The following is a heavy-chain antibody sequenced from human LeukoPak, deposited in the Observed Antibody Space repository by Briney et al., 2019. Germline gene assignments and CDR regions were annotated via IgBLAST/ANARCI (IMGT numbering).Heavy chain of an antibody. J-gene: IGHJ4*02. Sequence: GGSVRLSCAASRFTLSNYAMSWVRQAPGKGLEWVLAITGSGGTTYYADSVKGRFTISRDNSKNTLYLQMNSLRAEDTAVYYCAKSVVAGVYGSFDYWGQGTLITVSS. D-gene: IGHD2-15*01. CDR2: ITGSGGTT. V-gene: IGHV3-23*01. CDR1: RFTLSNYA. CDR3: AKSVVAGVYGSFDY.